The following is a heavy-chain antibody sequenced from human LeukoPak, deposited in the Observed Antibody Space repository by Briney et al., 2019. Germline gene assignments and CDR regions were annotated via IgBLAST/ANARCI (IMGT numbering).Heavy chain of an antibody. D-gene: IGHD6-13*01. CDR2: INHSGST. Sequence: PSQTLSLTCTVSGGSISSVDYYWSWIRQPPGKGLEWIGEINHSGSTNYNPSLKSRVTISVDTSKNQFSLKLSSVTAADTAVYYCARGVVEPDLPATSGPRSETENSSSWIQFDYWGQGTLVTVSS. V-gene: IGHV4-30-4*08. CDR3: ARGVVEPDLPATSGPRSETENSSSWIQFDY. CDR1: GGSISSVDYY. J-gene: IGHJ4*02.